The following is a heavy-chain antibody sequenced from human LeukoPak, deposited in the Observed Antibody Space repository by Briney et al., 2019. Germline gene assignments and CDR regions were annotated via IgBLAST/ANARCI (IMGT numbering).Heavy chain of an antibody. D-gene: IGHD3-10*01. CDR1: GGSISSGGYY. CDR2: IYYSGST. Sequence: SETLSLTCTVSGGSISSGGYYWSWIRQHPGKGLEWIGYIYYSGSTYYNPSLKSRVTISVDTSKNQFSLKLSFVTAADTAVYYCARGEDYYGSGSFDYWGQGTLVTVSS. J-gene: IGHJ4*02. CDR3: ARGEDYYGSGSFDY. V-gene: IGHV4-31*03.